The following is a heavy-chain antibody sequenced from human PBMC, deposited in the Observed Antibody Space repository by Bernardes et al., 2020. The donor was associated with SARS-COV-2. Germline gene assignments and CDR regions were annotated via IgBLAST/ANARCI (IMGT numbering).Heavy chain of an antibody. J-gene: IGHJ5*02. CDR3: ARDRRYCSGGSCGDRRFDP. Sequence: SVKVSCKASGGTFSSYAISWVRQAPGQGLEWMGGIIPIFGTANYAQKFQGRVTITADESTSTAYMELSSLRSEDTAVYYCARDRRYCSGGSCGDRRFDPWGQGTLVTVSS. CDR2: IIPIFGTA. D-gene: IGHD2-15*01. CDR1: GGTFSSYA. V-gene: IGHV1-69*13.